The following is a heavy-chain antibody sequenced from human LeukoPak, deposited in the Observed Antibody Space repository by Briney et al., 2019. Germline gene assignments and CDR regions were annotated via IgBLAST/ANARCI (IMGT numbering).Heavy chain of an antibody. V-gene: IGHV4-31*03. CDR2: IYYSGST. CDR1: GGSISSGGYY. D-gene: IGHD6-19*01. CDR3: ARETGYSSGSGAFDI. J-gene: IGHJ3*02. Sequence: SQTLSLTSTVSGGSISSGGYYWSWIRQHPGKGLEWIGYIYYSGSTYYNPSLKSRVTISVDTSKNQFSLKLSSVTAADTAVYYCARETGYSSGSGAFDIWGQGTMVTVSS.